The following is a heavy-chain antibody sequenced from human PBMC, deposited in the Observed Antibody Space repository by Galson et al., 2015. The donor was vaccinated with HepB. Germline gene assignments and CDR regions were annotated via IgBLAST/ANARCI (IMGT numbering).Heavy chain of an antibody. CDR1: GFTFSTYA. CDR2: ISNDGNYI. J-gene: IGHJ4*02. D-gene: IGHD6-19*01. CDR3: AKKMKSGPAVAAADY. Sequence: SLRLSCAPSGFTFSTYAFHWVRQAPGKGLEWVAVISNDGNYINYADSVKGRFTISRDNSMNTVHLQMNSLRTEDSGVYYGAKKMKSGPAVAAADYWGQGTQVTVS. V-gene: IGHV3-30*18.